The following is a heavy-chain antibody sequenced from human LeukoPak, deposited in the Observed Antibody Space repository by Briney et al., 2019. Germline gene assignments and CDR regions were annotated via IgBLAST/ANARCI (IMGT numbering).Heavy chain of an antibody. CDR2: ISDGGDTT. Sequence: GGSLRLSCAASGFTFSNFGMSWVRQAPGKGLEWVSTISDGGDTTYYADSVKGRFTISRANSKNTLYLQMNSLRAEDTAVYYCARRQAKTFDYWGQGTLVTVPS. CDR3: ARRQAKTFDY. V-gene: IGHV3-23*01. CDR1: GFTFSNFG. J-gene: IGHJ4*02.